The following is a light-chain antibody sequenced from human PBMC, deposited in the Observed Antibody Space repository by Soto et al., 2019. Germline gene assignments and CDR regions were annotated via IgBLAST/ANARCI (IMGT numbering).Light chain of an antibody. CDR3: QSYGSSPSANFV. J-gene: IGLJ1*01. CDR2: GND. Sequence: QSVLTQPPSVSRAPGQRVTISCTGSSSNIGAGYDVHWYQQLPGKAPKLLIYGNDNRPSGVPERFSGSKSGTSASLAITGLRADDEADYYCQSYGSSPSANFVFGTGTKGTVL. V-gene: IGLV1-40*01. CDR1: SSNIGAGYD.